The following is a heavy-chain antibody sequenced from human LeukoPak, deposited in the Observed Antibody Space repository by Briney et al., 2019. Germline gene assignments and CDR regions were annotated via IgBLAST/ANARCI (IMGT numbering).Heavy chain of an antibody. CDR2: IYSGGST. CDR3: ARDSRGGIDI. CDR1: GFTVSSNY. D-gene: IGHD3-16*01. Sequence: GGSLLLSCAASGFTVSSNYMSWVRQAPGKGLEWVSVIYSGGSTYYADSVKGRFTISRDNSKNTLYLQMNRLRAEDTAVYYCARDSRGGIDIWGQGTMVTVSS. V-gene: IGHV3-53*01. J-gene: IGHJ3*02.